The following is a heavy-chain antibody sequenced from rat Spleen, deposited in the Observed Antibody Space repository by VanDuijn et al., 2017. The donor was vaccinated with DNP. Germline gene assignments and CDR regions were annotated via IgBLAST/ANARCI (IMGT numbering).Heavy chain of an antibody. CDR3: ARGGNNYATWFAY. CDR1: GFTFNNYD. V-gene: IGHV5-25*01. Sequence: EVQLVESGGGLVHPGRSLKVSCAASGFTFNNYDMAWVRQAPTKGLEWVASISSSGSSTSYRDSVKGRFTVSRDNAKSTLYLQMNGLKSDDTATYYCARGGNNYATWFAYWGQGTLVTVSS. J-gene: IGHJ3*01. D-gene: IGHD1-10*01. CDR2: ISSSGSST.